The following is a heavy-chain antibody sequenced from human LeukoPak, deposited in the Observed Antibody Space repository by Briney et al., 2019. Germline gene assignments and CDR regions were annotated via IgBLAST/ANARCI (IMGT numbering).Heavy chain of an antibody. Sequence: GGSLRLSCAASGFTFSSYWMSWVRQAPGKGLEWVANIKQDGSERYYVDSVKGRFTISRDNARNSLYLQMNSLRAEDTAVYYCARDKSVYYDTSGSRFDYWGQGTLVSVSS. CDR2: IKQDGSER. CDR3: ARDKSVYYDTSGSRFDY. CDR1: GFTFSSYW. D-gene: IGHD3-22*01. V-gene: IGHV3-7*01. J-gene: IGHJ4*02.